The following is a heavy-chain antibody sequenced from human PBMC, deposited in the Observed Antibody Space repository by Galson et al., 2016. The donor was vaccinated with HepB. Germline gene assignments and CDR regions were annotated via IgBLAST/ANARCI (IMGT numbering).Heavy chain of an antibody. CDR1: GFTLNTYT. CDR3: ARVSISSGYYFYYMDV. V-gene: IGHV3-21*01. Sequence: SLRLSCAASGFTLNTYTMNWVRQAPGKGLEWVSSISSNSNYIYYADSVKGRFTISRDNAKNSLYLQMNSLRADDMAMYYCARVSISSGYYFYYMDVWGKGTTVTVSS. D-gene: IGHD3-22*01. J-gene: IGHJ6*03. CDR2: ISSNSNYI.